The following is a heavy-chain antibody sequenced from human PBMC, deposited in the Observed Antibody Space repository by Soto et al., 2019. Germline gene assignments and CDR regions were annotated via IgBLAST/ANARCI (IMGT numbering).Heavy chain of an antibody. D-gene: IGHD2-21*02. CDR1: GYNFFNYG. CDR3: ARGRTVSSIGPLLV. J-gene: IGHJ1*01. CDR2: VSPKSGST. V-gene: IGHV1-18*01. Sequence: QIQLVQSGAEVKKPGASVKVSCKASGYNFFNYGVSWVRQAPGQGLEWMGWVSPKSGSTDYARKGQGRVTMTADTSTSTADMDLRGMRLDDTAVYYCARGRTVSSIGPLLVWGQGTLVSVSS.